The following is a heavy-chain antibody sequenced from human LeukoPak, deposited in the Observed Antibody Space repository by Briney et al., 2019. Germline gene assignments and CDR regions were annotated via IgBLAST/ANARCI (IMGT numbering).Heavy chain of an antibody. CDR3: ARDRLRVPKSSGYPPDAFDI. Sequence: SETLTLTCTVSGGSISSYYWSWIRQPPGKGLEWIGYIYYSGSTNYNPSLKSRVTISVDTSKNQFSLKLSSVTAADTAVYYCARDRLRVPKSSGYPPDAFDIWGQGTMVTVSS. CDR1: GGSISSYY. D-gene: IGHD3-22*01. CDR2: IYYSGST. V-gene: IGHV4-59*01. J-gene: IGHJ3*02.